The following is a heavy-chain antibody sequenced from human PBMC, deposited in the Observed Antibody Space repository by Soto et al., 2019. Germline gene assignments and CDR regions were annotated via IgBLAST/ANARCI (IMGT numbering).Heavy chain of an antibody. Sequence: QVQLQESGPGLVKPSQTLSLTCTVSGGSISSGGYYWSWIRQHPGKGLEWIGYIYYSGSTYYNPSLKSRVTISVDPSKNQFSLKLSSVTAADTAVYYCARSYYDFWSGYYSDYYYGMDVWGQGTTVTVSS. V-gene: IGHV4-31*03. D-gene: IGHD3-3*01. CDR1: GGSISSGGYY. CDR3: ARSYYDFWSGYYSDYYYGMDV. CDR2: IYYSGST. J-gene: IGHJ6*02.